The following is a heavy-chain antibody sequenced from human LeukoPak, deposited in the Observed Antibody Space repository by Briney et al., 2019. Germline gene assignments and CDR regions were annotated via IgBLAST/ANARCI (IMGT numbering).Heavy chain of an antibody. D-gene: IGHD3-22*01. V-gene: IGHV4-39*07. CDR1: GGSISSTNYY. CDR2: IYYSGST. Sequence: SETLSLTCTVSGGSISSTNYYWGWIRQPPGKGLEWIGSIYYSGSTYYNPSLKSRVTISVDTSKKQFSLKLSSVTAADTAVYDGSARGAFDIWGQGTMVTVSS. J-gene: IGHJ3*02. CDR3: SARGAFDI.